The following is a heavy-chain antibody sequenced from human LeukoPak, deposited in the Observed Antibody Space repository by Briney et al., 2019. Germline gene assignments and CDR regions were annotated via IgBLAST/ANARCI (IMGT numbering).Heavy chain of an antibody. V-gene: IGHV1-46*01. CDR3: ARDPGYSSVSSWDH. CDR2: INPSGGST. D-gene: IGHD6-25*01. CDR1: GDTFSIYA. J-gene: IGHJ4*02. Sequence: EASVKVSCKASGDTFSIYAINWVRQAPAQGLEWIGIINPSGGSTNYAQRFQGRVTMTRDMSTSTVYVELSSLKSEDTAVYYCARDPGYSSVSSWDHWGQGILVTVSS.